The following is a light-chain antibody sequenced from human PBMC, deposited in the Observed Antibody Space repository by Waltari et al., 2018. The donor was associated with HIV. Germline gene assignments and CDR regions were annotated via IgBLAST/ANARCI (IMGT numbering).Light chain of an antibody. V-gene: IGKV3-15*01. CDR1: QSISSN. CDR3: QHYNNWPPWT. Sequence: EVVLTQSPATLSVSPGERPTLSCRASQSISSNLAWYQQKPGQAPRLLIYGASTSATGIPARFSGSGSGTEFTLTISSLQSEDFALYYCQHYNNWPPWTFGQGTKLEIK. CDR2: GAS. J-gene: IGKJ1*01.